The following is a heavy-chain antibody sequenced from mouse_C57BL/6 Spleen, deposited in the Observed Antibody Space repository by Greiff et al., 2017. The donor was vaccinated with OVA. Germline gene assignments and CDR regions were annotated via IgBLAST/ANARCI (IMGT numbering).Heavy chain of an antibody. V-gene: IGHV1-61*01. D-gene: IGHD2-5*01. J-gene: IGHJ2*01. CDR3: ARRGNYYSNYDFDY. CDR2: IYPSDSET. CDR1: GYTFTSYW. Sequence: VQLQQPGAELVRPGSSVKLSCKASGYTFTSYWMDWVKQRPGQGLEWIGNIYPSDSETHYNQKFKGKATLTVDTSSSTAYMQLSSLTSEDSAVYYCARRGNYYSNYDFDYWGQGTTLTVSS.